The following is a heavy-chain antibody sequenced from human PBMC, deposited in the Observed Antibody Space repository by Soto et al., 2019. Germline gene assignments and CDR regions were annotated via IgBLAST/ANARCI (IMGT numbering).Heavy chain of an antibody. CDR1: GGSINSDDHY. CDR2: IYYSGAT. Sequence: TLSLTCSVSGGSINSDDHYWTWIRQPPGKGLEWIGSIYYSGATNYNPSLKSRITVSIDTSKNQFSLNLTSVTAADTALYYGAFDYWGQGTLVTVSS. J-gene: IGHJ4*02. V-gene: IGHV4-30-4*01. CDR3: AFDY.